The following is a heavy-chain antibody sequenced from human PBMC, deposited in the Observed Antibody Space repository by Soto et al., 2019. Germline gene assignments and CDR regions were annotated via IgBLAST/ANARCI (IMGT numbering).Heavy chain of an antibody. Sequence: GGYLRLSCAASGFTFSSYAMSWVRQAPGKGLEWVSAISGSGGSTYYADSVKGRFTISRDNSKNTLYLQMNSLRAEDTAVYYCAKGRDYYDRSGYYNFDYRGPGTLLTVS. D-gene: IGHD3-22*01. CDR3: AKGRDYYDRSGYYNFDY. J-gene: IGHJ4*02. CDR2: ISGSGGST. V-gene: IGHV3-23*01. CDR1: GFTFSSYA.